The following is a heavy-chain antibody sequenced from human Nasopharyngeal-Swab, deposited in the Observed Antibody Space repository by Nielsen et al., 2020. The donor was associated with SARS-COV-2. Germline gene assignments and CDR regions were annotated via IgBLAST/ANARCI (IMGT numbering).Heavy chain of an antibody. J-gene: IGHJ4*02. CDR2: INHSGST. V-gene: IGHV4-34*01. D-gene: IGHD3-22*01. CDR3: ARGLGQYYYDSSGYYFFDY. CDR1: GGPFSGYY. Sequence: SETLSLTCAVYGGPFSGYYWSWIRQPPGKGLEWIGEINHSGSTNYNPSLKSRVTISVDTSKNQFSLKLSSVTAADTAVYYCARGLGQYYYDSSGYYFFDYWGQGTLVTRLL.